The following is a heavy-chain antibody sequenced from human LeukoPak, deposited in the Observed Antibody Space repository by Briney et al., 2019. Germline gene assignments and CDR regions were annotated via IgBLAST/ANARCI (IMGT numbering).Heavy chain of an antibody. D-gene: IGHD2/OR15-2a*01. J-gene: IGHJ4*02. CDR2: INHDGRHT. CDR1: GFNFNNNW. CDR3: TKYLSRAFDC. V-gene: IGHV3-7*01. Sequence: GGSLRLSCVASGFNFNNNWMARVRQAPGKGPELVAHINHDGRHTGYVDSVKGRFAISRNTAKSSLYLQLNSLTADDTAMYYCTKYLSRAFDCWGQGSMITVSS.